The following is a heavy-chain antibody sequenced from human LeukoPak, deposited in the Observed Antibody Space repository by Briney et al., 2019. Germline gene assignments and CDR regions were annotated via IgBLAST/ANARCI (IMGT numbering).Heavy chain of an antibody. D-gene: IGHD5-12*01. V-gene: IGHV3-48*01. Sequence: GGSLRLSCAASGFTFSSYEMNWVRQAPGKGLEWVSYISSSSSTIYYADSVKGRFTISRDNAKNSLYLQMNSLRAEDTAVYYCARDRRGYALDYWGQGTLVTVSS. CDR1: GFTFSSYE. J-gene: IGHJ4*02. CDR2: ISSSSSTI. CDR3: ARDRRGYALDY.